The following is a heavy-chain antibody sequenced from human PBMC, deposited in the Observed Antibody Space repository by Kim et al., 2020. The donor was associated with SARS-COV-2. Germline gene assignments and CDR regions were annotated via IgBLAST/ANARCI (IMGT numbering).Heavy chain of an antibody. CDR3: AKSYGEYYYYYGLDV. Sequence: ADSVKGRFTMSRDNSTNPLYLQMNSLRDEDTAVYYCAKSYGEYYYYYGLDVWGQGTTVSVSS. J-gene: IGHJ6*02. V-gene: IGHV3-23*01. D-gene: IGHD5-18*01.